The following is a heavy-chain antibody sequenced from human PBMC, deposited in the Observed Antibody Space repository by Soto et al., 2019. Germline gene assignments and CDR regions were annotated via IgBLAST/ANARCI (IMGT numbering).Heavy chain of an antibody. D-gene: IGHD6-13*01. CDR2: IYSGGST. V-gene: IGHV3-53*01. CDR3: AREGGAAAGPFDY. Sequence: EVQLVESGGGLIQPGGSLRLSCAASGFTVSSNYMSWARQAPGKGLEWVSVIYSGGSTYYADSVKGRFTISRDNSKNTLYLQMTSLRDEDTAVYYCAREGGAAAGPFDYWGQGTLVTVSS. J-gene: IGHJ4*02. CDR1: GFTVSSNY.